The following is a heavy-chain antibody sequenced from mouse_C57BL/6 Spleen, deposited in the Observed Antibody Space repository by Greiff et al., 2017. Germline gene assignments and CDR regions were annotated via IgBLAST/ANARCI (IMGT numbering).Heavy chain of an antibody. CDR3: ARDGDYYGSNSGYFDV. CDR2: ISDGGSYT. CDR1: GFTFTSYA. J-gene: IGHJ1*03. Sequence: EVQVVESGAGLVKPGGSLKLSCAASGFTFTSYAMSWVRQTPEKRLEWVATISDGGSYTYYPDNVKGRFTISRDNAKNTLYLQMSHLKSEDTAMYYCARDGDYYGSNSGYFDVWGTGTTVTVSS. D-gene: IGHD1-1*01. V-gene: IGHV5-4*01.